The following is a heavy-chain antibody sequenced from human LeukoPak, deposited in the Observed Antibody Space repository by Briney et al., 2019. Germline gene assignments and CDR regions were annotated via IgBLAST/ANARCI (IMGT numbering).Heavy chain of an antibody. V-gene: IGHV3-48*02. CDR3: ARASYNSSPDY. CDR2: INPSSSAI. Sequence: GGSLRLSCAASGFTFSFYSMNWVRQAPGKGLEWVSYINPSSSAIYYADSVKGRFTIFRDNAKNSLYLQVNSLREEDTAVYYCARASYNSSPDYWGQGTLVTVSS. D-gene: IGHD6-13*01. CDR1: GFTFSFYS. J-gene: IGHJ4*02.